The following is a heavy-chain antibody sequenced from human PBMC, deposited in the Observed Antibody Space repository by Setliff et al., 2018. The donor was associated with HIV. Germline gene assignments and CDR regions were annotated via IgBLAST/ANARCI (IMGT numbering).Heavy chain of an antibody. CDR1: GGSFSGYY. D-gene: IGHD3-22*01. CDR2: INHSGST. CDR3: ASGFYYDSSGYWPFDY. V-gene: IGHV4-34*01. Sequence: SETLSLTCAVYGGSFSGYYWSWIRQPPGKGLEWIGEINHSGSTNYNPSLKSRVTISADTSKNQFSLKMRSVTAGDTAVYYCASGFYYDSSGYWPFDYWGQGTLVTVSS. J-gene: IGHJ4*02.